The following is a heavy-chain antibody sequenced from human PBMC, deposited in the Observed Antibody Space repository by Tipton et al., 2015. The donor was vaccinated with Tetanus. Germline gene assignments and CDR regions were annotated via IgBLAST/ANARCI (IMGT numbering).Heavy chain of an antibody. J-gene: IGHJ4*02. CDR1: GGSGSRHY. CDR2: IFYSGNS. CDR3: ARGLIDDFLGSRIYFDF. D-gene: IGHD2-8*01. Sequence: TLSLTCTVSGGSGSRHYWSWIRQPPGKALEWIGDIFYSGNSISNPSFRSRVTMSVDTSRTLFSLTLIAVTAADTAVYFCARGLIDDFLGSRIYFDFWGPGTLVTVSS. V-gene: IGHV4-59*02.